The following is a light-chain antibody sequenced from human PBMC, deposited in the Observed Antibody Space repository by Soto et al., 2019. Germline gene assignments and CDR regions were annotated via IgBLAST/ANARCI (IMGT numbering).Light chain of an antibody. CDR1: QSISSY. V-gene: IGKV1-39*01. J-gene: IGKJ2*01. CDR3: QQSYSTPYI. CDR2: AAS. Sequence: IQMTQSPSSLSASVGDRVTITCRASQSISSYLNWYQQKPGKAPKLLIYAASSLQSGVPSRFSGSGSGTDFTLTISSLQPEDFATYYCQQSYSTPYIFGQGTTV.